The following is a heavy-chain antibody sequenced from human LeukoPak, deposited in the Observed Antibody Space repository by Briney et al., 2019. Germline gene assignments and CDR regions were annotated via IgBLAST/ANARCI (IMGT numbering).Heavy chain of an antibody. Sequence: ASVTVSCTASGGTFSSYAISWVRQAPGQGLEWMGRIIPILGIANYAQKFQGRVTITADKSTSTAYMELSSLRSEDTAVYYCARDDSSGYYPLDYWGQGTLVTVSS. J-gene: IGHJ4*02. V-gene: IGHV1-69*04. CDR2: IIPILGIA. D-gene: IGHD3-22*01. CDR3: ARDDSSGYYPLDY. CDR1: GGTFSSYA.